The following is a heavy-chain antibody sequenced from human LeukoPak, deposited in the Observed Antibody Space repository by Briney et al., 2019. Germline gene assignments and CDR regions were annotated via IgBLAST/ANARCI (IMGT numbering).Heavy chain of an antibody. Sequence: SETLSLTCTVSGGSIRSNYYWGWIRQPPGKGLEWIGSIYYSGNSYYNPSLKSRVTMSIDTSKNQFSLKLSSVTAADTAVYYCARGGDIAARGYYYYYYMDVWGKGTTVTVSS. J-gene: IGHJ6*03. D-gene: IGHD6-6*01. CDR1: GGSIRSNYY. CDR3: ARGGDIAARGYYYYYYMDV. CDR2: IYYSGNS. V-gene: IGHV4-39*07.